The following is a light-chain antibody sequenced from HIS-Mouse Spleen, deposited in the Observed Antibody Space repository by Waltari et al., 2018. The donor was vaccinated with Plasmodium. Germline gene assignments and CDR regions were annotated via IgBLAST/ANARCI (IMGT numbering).Light chain of an antibody. CDR3: SSYTSSSTRV. CDR1: SSDVGGYNY. Sequence: QSALPQPASVSGSPGQSITISCTGTSSDVGGYNYVSLYQQHPGKAPKLMIYDVSNRPSGVSNRFSGSKSGNTASLTISWLQAEDEADYYCSSYTSSSTRVFGGGTKLTVL. CDR2: DVS. J-gene: IGLJ3*02. V-gene: IGLV2-14*03.